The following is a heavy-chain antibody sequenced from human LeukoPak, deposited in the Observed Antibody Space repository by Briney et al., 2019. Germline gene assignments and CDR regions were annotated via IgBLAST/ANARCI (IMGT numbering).Heavy chain of an antibody. CDR2: ISGSGGST. Sequence: GGSLRLSCAASGFTFSSYGMSWVRQAPGKGLEWVSAISGSGGSTYYADSVKGRFTISRDNSKNTLYQQMNSLRAEDTAVYYCAKVGYSYGHDYWGQGTLVTVSS. CDR1: GFTFSSYG. J-gene: IGHJ4*02. CDR3: AKVGYSYGHDY. V-gene: IGHV3-23*01. D-gene: IGHD5-18*01.